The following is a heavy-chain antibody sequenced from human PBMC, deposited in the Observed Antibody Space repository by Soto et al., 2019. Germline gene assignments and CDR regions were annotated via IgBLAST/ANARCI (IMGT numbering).Heavy chain of an antibody. V-gene: IGHV4-34*01. CDR3: ARGEGRNVLRFFDWFV. D-gene: IGHD3-9*01. CDR2: INHSGST. Sequence: PSETLSLTCAVYGGSFSGYYWSWIRQPPGKGLEWIGEINHSGSTNYNPSLKSRVTISVDTSKNQFSLKLSSVTAADTAVYYCARGEGRNVLRFFDWFVWARGTLVTVS. CDR1: GGSFSGYY. J-gene: IGHJ1*01.